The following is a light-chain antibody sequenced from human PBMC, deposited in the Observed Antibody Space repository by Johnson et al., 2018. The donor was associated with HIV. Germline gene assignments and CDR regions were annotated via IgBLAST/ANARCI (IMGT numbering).Light chain of an antibody. V-gene: IGLV1-51*01. CDR1: SSNIGNNY. CDR2: DNN. J-gene: IGLJ1*01. CDR3: GTWDSSLSAYV. Sequence: QSVLTQPPSVSAAPGQKVTISCSGSSSNIGNNYVSWYQQLPGTAPKLLIYDNNKRPSGIPDRFSGPKSGTSATLGITGLKTGDEADYYCGTWDSSLSAYVFVTGTKVTVL.